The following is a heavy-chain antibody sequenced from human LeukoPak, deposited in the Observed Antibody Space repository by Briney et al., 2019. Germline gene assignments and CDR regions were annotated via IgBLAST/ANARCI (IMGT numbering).Heavy chain of an antibody. V-gene: IGHV3-53*01. CDR1: GFTVSSNY. Sequence: GGSLRLSCAASGFTVSSNYMSWVRQAPGKGLEWVSVIYSGGSTYYADSVKGRFTISRDNAKNTLYLQMNSLRAEDTAVYYCARPLVVTAIPGYYYGMDVWGQGTTVTVSS. CDR3: ARPLVVTAIPGYYYGMDV. CDR2: IYSGGST. D-gene: IGHD2-21*02. J-gene: IGHJ6*02.